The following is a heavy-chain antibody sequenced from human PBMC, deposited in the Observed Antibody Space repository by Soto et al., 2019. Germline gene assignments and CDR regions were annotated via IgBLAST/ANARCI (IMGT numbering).Heavy chain of an antibody. V-gene: IGHV1-69*13. J-gene: IGHJ5*02. CDR1: GGTFSSYA. D-gene: IGHD2-2*01. CDR2: IIPIFGTA. Sequence: AVKVSCKASGGTFSSYAISWVRQAPGQGLEWMGGIIPIFGTANYAQKFQGRVTITADESTSTAYMELSSLRSEDTAVYYCAMKYCSSTSCVGPIWFDPWGQGTGVTVS. CDR3: AMKYCSSTSCVGPIWFDP.